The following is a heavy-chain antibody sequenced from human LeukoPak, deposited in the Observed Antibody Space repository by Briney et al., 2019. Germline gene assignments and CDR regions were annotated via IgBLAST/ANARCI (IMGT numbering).Heavy chain of an antibody. V-gene: IGHV4-39*07. CDR1: GGSISSSSYY. CDR3: ARERLRPRYYYDSSGHEFDY. J-gene: IGHJ4*02. CDR2: INHSGST. Sequence: PSETLSLTCTVSGGSISSSSYYWSWIRQPPGKGLEWIGEINHSGSTNYNPSLKSRVTISVDTSKNQFSLKLSSVTAADTAVYYCARERLRPRYYYDSSGHEFDYWGQGTLVTVSS. D-gene: IGHD3-22*01.